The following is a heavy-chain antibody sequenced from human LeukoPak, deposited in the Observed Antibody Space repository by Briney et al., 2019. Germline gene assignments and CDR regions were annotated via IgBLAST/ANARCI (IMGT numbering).Heavy chain of an antibody. J-gene: IGHJ3*02. CDR1: GFTFSSYA. V-gene: IGHV3-23*01. D-gene: IGHD3-22*01. CDR2: ISSSGGST. CDR3: AKDLARHMIGHAFDI. Sequence: GGSLGLSCAASGFTFSSYAMSWVRQAPGKGLEWVSGISSSGGSTVYADSVKGRFTISRDNFRNTVFLQMNSLRAEDTAVYYCAKDLARHMIGHAFDIWGQGTMVTVSS.